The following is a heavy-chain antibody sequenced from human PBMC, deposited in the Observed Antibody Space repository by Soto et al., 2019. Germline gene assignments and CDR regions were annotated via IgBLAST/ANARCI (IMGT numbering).Heavy chain of an antibody. D-gene: IGHD3-3*01. Sequence: SETLSLTCTVSGGSISSYYWSWIRQPPGKGLEWIGYIYYSGSTNYNPSLKSRVTISVDTSKNQFSLKLSSVTAADTAVYYCAREFWSGYYLYGMDGWGQGNTVTV. CDR1: GGSISSYY. CDR3: AREFWSGYYLYGMDG. V-gene: IGHV4-59*01. J-gene: IGHJ6*02. CDR2: IYYSGST.